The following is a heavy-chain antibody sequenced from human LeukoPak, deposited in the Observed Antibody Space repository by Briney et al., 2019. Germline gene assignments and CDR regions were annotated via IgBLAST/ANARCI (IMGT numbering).Heavy chain of an antibody. CDR2: ISAYNGNT. CDR1: GYTFTSYG. Sequence: ASVKVSCKASGYTFTSYGISWVRQAPGQGLEWMGWISAYNGNTNYAQKPQGRVTMTTDTSTSTAYMELRSLRSDDTAVYYCARVGYYDSSGPNWFDPWGQGTLVTVSS. J-gene: IGHJ5*02. CDR3: ARVGYYDSSGPNWFDP. V-gene: IGHV1-18*01. D-gene: IGHD3-22*01.